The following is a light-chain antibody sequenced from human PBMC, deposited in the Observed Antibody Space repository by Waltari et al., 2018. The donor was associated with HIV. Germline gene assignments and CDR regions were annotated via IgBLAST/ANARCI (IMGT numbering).Light chain of an antibody. CDR2: AAS. Sequence: DIQMPQFPSSLSASVGDRVTITCHGSPDIGNHLNWYQQKPGKAPKLLIYAASKSETGAPERFSGSGSGTDFALSISSLQADDLASYDCQQYDDVPLTFAGGTKVEIK. J-gene: IGKJ4*01. CDR1: PDIGNH. CDR3: QQYDDVPLT. V-gene: IGKV1-33*01.